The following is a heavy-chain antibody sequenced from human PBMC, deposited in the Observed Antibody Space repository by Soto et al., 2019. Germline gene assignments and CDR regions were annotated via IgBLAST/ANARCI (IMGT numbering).Heavy chain of an antibody. CDR3: ARQGAVASTNFNY. CDR1: GYNFTSYW. J-gene: IGHJ4*02. V-gene: IGHV5-51*01. Sequence: PGESLKISCKGSGYNFTSYWIGWGLQMPGKGLEWMGIIYPGDSDTTYSPSFQGQVTISVDKSIITAYLQWSSLKASDTAIYYCARQGAVASTNFNYWGQGTLVTVSS. D-gene: IGHD6-19*01. CDR2: IYPGDSDT.